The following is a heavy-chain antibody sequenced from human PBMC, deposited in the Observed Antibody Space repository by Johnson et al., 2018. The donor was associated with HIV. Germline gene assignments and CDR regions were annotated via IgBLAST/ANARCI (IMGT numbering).Heavy chain of an antibody. CDR3: ARSEVSSGYDCWSGQGFDI. Sequence: VQLVEYGGGVVQPGRSLRLSCAASGFVFNNYALHWVRQAPGQGLEWVAVISYGGNNKYYADSVKGRFTISRDNSKNTLYLQMNSLRAEDTAVYYGARSEVSSGYDCWSGQGFDIWGQGTMVTVSS. J-gene: IGHJ3*02. CDR2: ISYGGNNK. V-gene: IGHV3-30-3*01. CDR1: GFVFNNYA. D-gene: IGHD3-3*01.